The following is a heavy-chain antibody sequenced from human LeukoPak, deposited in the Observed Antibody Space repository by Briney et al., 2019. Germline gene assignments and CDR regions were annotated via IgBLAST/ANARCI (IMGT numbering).Heavy chain of an antibody. CDR1: GITFSNAC. Sequence: GGSLRLSWAASGITFSNACMTWVRQPPGKGLEWVGRINSKTGGGTTDYDAPVKGRFTISRADSKTTLYLPMHRLTAEDTAVYYCATFWATTVVSGDYWGQGTLVTVSS. V-gene: IGHV3-15*01. CDR2: INSKTGGGTT. CDR3: ATFWATTVVSGDY. J-gene: IGHJ4*02. D-gene: IGHD4-23*01.